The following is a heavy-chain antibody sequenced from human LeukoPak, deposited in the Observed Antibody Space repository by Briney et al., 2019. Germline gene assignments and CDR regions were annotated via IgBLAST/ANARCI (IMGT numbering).Heavy chain of an antibody. CDR1: GYTFTSYG. CDR2: IGAYNGNT. CDR3: ARVQNDFWSGYFDY. D-gene: IGHD3-3*01. J-gene: IGHJ4*02. V-gene: IGHV1-18*01. Sequence: ASVKVSCKASGYTFTSYGISWVRQAPGQGLEWMGWIGAYNGNTNYAQKLQGRVTMTTDTSTSTAYMELRSLRSDDTAVYYCARVQNDFWSGYFDYWGQGTLVTVSS.